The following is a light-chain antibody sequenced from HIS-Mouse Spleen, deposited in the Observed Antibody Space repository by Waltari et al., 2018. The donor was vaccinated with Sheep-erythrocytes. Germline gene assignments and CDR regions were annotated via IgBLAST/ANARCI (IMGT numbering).Light chain of an antibody. CDR2: GAS. Sequence: EIVLTQSPGPLSLSPGERATLPCRASQSVSSSYLAWYQQKPGQAPRLLIYGASSRATGIPDRFSGSVSGTDFTLTISRLEPEDFAVYYCQQYGRSRWTFGQGTKVEIK. J-gene: IGKJ1*01. V-gene: IGKV3-20*01. CDR3: QQYGRSRWT. CDR1: QSVSSSY.